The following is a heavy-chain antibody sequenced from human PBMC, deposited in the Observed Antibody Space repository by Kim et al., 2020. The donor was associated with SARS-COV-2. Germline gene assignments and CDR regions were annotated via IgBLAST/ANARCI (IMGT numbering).Heavy chain of an antibody. CDR1: GYTFTSYA. D-gene: IGHD3-9*01. Sequence: ASVKVSCKASGYTFTSYAMNWVRQAPGQGLEWMGWINTNTGNPTYAQGFTGRFVFSLDTSVSTAYLQISSLKAEDTAVYYCARELRYFDWLLYHYYGMDVWGQGTTVTVSS. V-gene: IGHV7-4-1*02. CDR2: INTNTGNP. CDR3: ARELRYFDWLLYHYYGMDV. J-gene: IGHJ6*02.